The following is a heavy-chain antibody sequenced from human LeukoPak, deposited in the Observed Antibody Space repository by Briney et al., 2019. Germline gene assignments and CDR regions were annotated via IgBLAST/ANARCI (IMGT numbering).Heavy chain of an antibody. D-gene: IGHD3-10*01. Sequence: SETLSLTCTVSIGSISSYYWSWIRQPPGKGLEWIGYIHYSGTTHYNPSLKSRVTISVDTSKNQFSLKLNSVSAADTAVYHCARDLGFSLAPFGELLFGRAFDIWGQGTMVTVSS. J-gene: IGHJ3*02. V-gene: IGHV4-59*01. CDR2: IHYSGTT. CDR3: ARDLGFSLAPFGELLFGRAFDI. CDR1: IGSISSYY.